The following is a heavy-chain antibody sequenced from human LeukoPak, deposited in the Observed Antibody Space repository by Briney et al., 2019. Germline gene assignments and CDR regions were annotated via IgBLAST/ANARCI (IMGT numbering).Heavy chain of an antibody. CDR2: IYSGGST. CDR3: ARGGQQLDKWYFDY. V-gene: IGHV3-66*01. CDR1: GFTVSSNY. D-gene: IGHD6-13*01. J-gene: IGHJ4*02. Sequence: QSGGSLRLSCAASGFTVSSNYMSWVRQAPGKGLEWVSVIYSGGSTYYADSVKGRFTISRDNSKNTLYLQMNSLRAEDTAVYYCARGGQQLDKWYFDYWGQGTLVTVSS.